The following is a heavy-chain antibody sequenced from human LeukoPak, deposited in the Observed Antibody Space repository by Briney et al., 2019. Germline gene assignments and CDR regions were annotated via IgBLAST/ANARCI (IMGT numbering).Heavy chain of an antibody. CDR1: GYTLTELS. CDR2: FDPEDGET. V-gene: IGHV1-24*01. J-gene: IGHJ3*02. D-gene: IGHD1-26*01. Sequence: ASVKVSCKVSGYTLTELSMHWVRQAPGKGLEWMGGFDPEDGETIYAQKFQGRVTMTEDTSTDTAYMELSSLRSEDTAVYYCARGRLIVGAPHLREDIWGQGTMVTVSS. CDR3: ARGRLIVGAPHLREDI.